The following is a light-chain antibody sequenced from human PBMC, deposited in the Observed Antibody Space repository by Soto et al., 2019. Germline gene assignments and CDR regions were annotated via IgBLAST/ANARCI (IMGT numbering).Light chain of an antibody. V-gene: IGLV3-21*02. CDR2: DDS. Sequence: SYEMTQPPSVSVAPGHTSRIPYGGNNIGSKSVHWYQQKQGQPPVLVVYDDSDRPSGIPGQFSGSNSGNTATRTISGGEAGDEADYYCEVWLIRSLRRGFAGGT. J-gene: IGLJ6*01. CDR1: NIGSKS. CDR3: EVWLIRSLRRG.